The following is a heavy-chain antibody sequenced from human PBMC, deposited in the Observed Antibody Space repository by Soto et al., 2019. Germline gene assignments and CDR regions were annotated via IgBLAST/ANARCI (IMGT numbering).Heavy chain of an antibody. J-gene: IGHJ4*02. V-gene: IGHV3-33*01. CDR3: ARGGLTDYFDY. CDR1: GFTFSSYG. Sequence: QVQLVESGGGVVQPGRSLRLSCAASGFTFSSYGMHWVRQAPGKGLEWVAVIWYDGSNKYYADSVKGRFIISRDNSKNTLYLQMNSLRAEDTAVYYCARGGLTDYFDYWGQGTLVTVSS. D-gene: IGHD2-21*02. CDR2: IWYDGSNK.